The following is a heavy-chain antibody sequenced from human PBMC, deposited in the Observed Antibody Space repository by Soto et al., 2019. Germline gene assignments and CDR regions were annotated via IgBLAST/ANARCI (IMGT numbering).Heavy chain of an antibody. D-gene: IGHD3-10*01. J-gene: IGHJ6*03. CDR2: INHSGST. CDR1: GGSFSGDY. V-gene: IGHV4-34*01. Sequence: SETLSLTCAVYGGSFSGDYWSWIRQPPGKGLEWIGEINHSGSTNYNPSLKSRFTISRDNAKNSLYLQMNSLRAEDTAVYYCARDRGRPYGKHSAYYYYYYMDVWGKGTTVTVSS. CDR3: ARDRGRPYGKHSAYYYYYYMDV.